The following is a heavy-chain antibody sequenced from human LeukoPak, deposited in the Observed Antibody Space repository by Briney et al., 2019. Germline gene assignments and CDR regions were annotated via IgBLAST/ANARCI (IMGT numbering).Heavy chain of an antibody. Sequence: PSATLSLTGTVTGRSISSDYRSWLRQPPGKGLEWNGLIYYLGSPNYNPSLKSRVTISVHTSKNQFSLKLSSVTAADTAVYYCARANYGDYDPYYCDYWGQGTLVTVSS. D-gene: IGHD4-17*01. CDR3: ARANYGDYDPYYCDY. J-gene: IGHJ4*02. V-gene: IGHV4-59*01. CDR2: IYYLGSP. CDR1: GRSISSDY.